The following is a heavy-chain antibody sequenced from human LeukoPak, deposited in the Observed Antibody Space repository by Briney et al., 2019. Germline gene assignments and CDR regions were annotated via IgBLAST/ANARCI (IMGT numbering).Heavy chain of an antibody. CDR2: IYSGGST. V-gene: IGHV3-53*01. CDR1: GFTVSSNY. CDR3: ASGSGSYRTPYYYMDV. J-gene: IGHJ6*03. D-gene: IGHD3-10*01. Sequence: GGSLRLSCVASGFTVSSNYMSWVRPAPGKGLEWVSVIYSGGSTYYADSVKGRFTISRDNSKNTLYLQMNSLRAEDTAVYYCASGSGSYRTPYYYMDVWGTGTTVTVSS.